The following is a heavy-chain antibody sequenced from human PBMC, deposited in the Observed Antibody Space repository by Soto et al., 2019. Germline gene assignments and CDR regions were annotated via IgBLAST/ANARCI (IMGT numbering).Heavy chain of an antibody. V-gene: IGHV3-48*03. CDR2: ISSSGSTI. CDR1: GFTFSSYE. J-gene: IGHJ4*02. CDR3: ARTITMARFDY. Sequence: EVQLVESGGGLVQPGGSLRLSCAASGFTFSSYEMNWVRQAPGKGLEWVSYISSSGSTIYYADSVKGRFTISRDNAKNSLYLQMSSLRAEDTAVYYCARTITMARFDYWGQGTLVTVSS. D-gene: IGHD3-10*01.